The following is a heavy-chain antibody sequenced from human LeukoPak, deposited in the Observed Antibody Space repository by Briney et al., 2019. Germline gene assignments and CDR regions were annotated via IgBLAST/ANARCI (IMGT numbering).Heavy chain of an antibody. Sequence: SVKVSCKASGVTFRSHTFTWVRQAPGQGLEWMGEIIPMFGTANYEQKFQGRVTITADESTTTAYMEVSSLRSEDTAVYYCATSYLDTSLVVFGIWCNYWGQGTLVTVSS. D-gene: IGHD2-8*01. CDR2: IIPMFGTA. J-gene: IGHJ4*02. CDR3: ATSYLDTSLVVFGIWCNY. CDR1: GVTFRSHT. V-gene: IGHV1-69*13.